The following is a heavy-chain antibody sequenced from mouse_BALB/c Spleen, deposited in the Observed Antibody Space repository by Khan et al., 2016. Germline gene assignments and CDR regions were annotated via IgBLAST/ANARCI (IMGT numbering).Heavy chain of an antibody. CDR2: IRSKSNNYAT. V-gene: IGHV10S3*01. J-gene: IGHJ3*01. CDR1: GFTFNTNA. CDR3: VMRYGNYGPFAY. D-gene: IGHD2-10*02. Sequence: EVQLVETGGGLVQPKGSLKLSCAASGFTFNTNAMNWVRQAPGKGLEWVARIRSKSNNYATFYADSVKDRFTISRDDSQSMLYLQMNNLKTEDTATYSCVMRYGNYGPFAYWGQGTLVTVSA.